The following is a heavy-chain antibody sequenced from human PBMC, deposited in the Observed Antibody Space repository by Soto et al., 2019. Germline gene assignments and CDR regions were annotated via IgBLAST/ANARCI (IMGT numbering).Heavy chain of an antibody. CDR2: ISHDGSVT. V-gene: IGHV3-74*01. D-gene: IGHD2-2*01. CDR1: GFSFSSYR. J-gene: IGHJ6*02. Sequence: EQVVESGGGLVQPGGSLRLVCAASGFSFSSYRMYWVRQAPGKGLMWVSRISHDGSVTNFADSVKGRFLISRDNAANTVSLQMSGLRVDDMGIYYCAREGKRFYALDVWGQWTSVIVSS. CDR3: AREGKRFYALDV.